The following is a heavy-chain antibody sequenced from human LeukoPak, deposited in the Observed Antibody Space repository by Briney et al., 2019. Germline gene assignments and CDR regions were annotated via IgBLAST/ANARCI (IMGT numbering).Heavy chain of an antibody. CDR1: GFTFSSYW. CDR3: AKDRPLKIAAPIDY. D-gene: IGHD6-13*01. J-gene: IGHJ4*02. CDR2: IKQDGSEK. V-gene: IGHV3-7*03. Sequence: GGSLRLSCVASGFTFSSYWMSWVRQAPGKGLEWVANIKQDGSEKYYVDSVKGRFTISRDNAKNTLYLQMNSLRAEDTAVYYCAKDRPLKIAAPIDYWGQGTLVTVSS.